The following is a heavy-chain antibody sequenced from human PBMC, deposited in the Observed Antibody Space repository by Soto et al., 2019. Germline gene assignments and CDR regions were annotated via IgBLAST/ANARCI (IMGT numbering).Heavy chain of an antibody. J-gene: IGHJ6*02. Sequence: SETLSLTCAVYGGSFSGYYWSWIRQPPGKGLEWIGEINHSGVTNYKPSLKRRVNISVDTSKNQFSLQLKSVTVVDSSLYYCARISGSYYYAMDVWGQGSTVTVSS. CDR2: INHSGVT. V-gene: IGHV4-34*01. CDR3: ARISGSYYYAMDV. D-gene: IGHD6-19*01. CDR1: GGSFSGYY.